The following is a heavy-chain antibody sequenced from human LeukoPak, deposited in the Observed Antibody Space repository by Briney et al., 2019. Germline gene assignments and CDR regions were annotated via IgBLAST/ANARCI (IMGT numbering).Heavy chain of an antibody. J-gene: IGHJ4*02. CDR1: GYTFTDYY. CDR2: INPNSGGT. D-gene: IGHD3-3*01. V-gene: IGHV1-2*02. CDR3: AREVGTTIFGVVIMTGIDY. Sequence: GASVKVSCKASGYTFTDYYMHWVRQAPGQGLEWMGWINPNSGGTNYAQKFQGRVTMTRDTSISTAYMELSRLRPDDTAVYYCAREVGTTIFGVVIMTGIDYWGQGTLVTVSS.